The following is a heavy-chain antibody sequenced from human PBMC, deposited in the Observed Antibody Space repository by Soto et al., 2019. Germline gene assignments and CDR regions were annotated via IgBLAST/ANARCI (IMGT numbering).Heavy chain of an antibody. CDR3: ARDGLLWGAY. V-gene: IGHV3-33*01. Sequence: QVQLVESGGGVVQPGRSLRLSCAASGFTFSSYGMHWVRQAPGKGLEWVAVIWYDGSNKNYADSVKGRFTISRDNSKNTLDLQMNSLRAEDTAVYYCARDGLLWGAYWGQGTLVTVSS. CDR2: IWYDGSNK. D-gene: IGHD3-10*01. CDR1: GFTFSSYG. J-gene: IGHJ4*02.